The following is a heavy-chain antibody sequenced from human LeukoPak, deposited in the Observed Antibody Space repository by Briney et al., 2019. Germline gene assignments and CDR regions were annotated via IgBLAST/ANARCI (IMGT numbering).Heavy chain of an antibody. Sequence: GASVEVSCKASGYTFTSYGISWVRQAPGQGREWMGWISAYNGNTNYAQKLQGRVTMTTDTSTSIAYMKLRSLRSDATAVYYCARAGGSGYYDSSGYYPHAFDIWGQGTMVTVSS. J-gene: IGHJ3*02. CDR3: ARAGGSGYYDSSGYYPHAFDI. CDR2: ISAYNGNT. CDR1: GYTFTSYG. V-gene: IGHV1-18*01. D-gene: IGHD3-22*01.